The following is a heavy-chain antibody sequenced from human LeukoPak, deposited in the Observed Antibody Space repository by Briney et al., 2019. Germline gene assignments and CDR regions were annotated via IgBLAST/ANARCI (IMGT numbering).Heavy chain of an antibody. Sequence: PSETLSLTCTVSGGSISSYYWSWIRQPPGKGLEWIGYIYYSGSTNYKPSLKSRVTISVDTSRNQFFLKLRSVNAADTAVYYCARGGYYGSGNDFRFDPWGQGTLVTVSS. CDR2: IYYSGST. CDR1: GGSISSYY. D-gene: IGHD3-10*01. V-gene: IGHV4-59*01. CDR3: ARGGYYGSGNDFRFDP. J-gene: IGHJ5*02.